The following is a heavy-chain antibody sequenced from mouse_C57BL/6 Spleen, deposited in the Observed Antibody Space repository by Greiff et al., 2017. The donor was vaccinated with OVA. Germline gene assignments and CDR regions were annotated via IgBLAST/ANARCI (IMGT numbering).Heavy chain of an antibody. J-gene: IGHJ1*03. V-gene: IGHV5-16*01. Sequence: EVKVVESEGGLVQPGSSMKLSCTASGFTFSDYYMAWVRQVPEKGLEWVANINYDGSSTYYLDSLKSRFIISRDNAKNILYLQMSSLKSEDTATYYCARAPYSNYFYWYFDVWGTGTTVTVSS. CDR2: INYDGSST. CDR3: ARAPYSNYFYWYFDV. CDR1: GFTFSDYY. D-gene: IGHD2-5*01.